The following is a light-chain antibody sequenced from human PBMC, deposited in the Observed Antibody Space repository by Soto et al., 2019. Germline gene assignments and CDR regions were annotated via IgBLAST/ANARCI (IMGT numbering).Light chain of an antibody. Sequence: EIVLTQSPGTLYLSPGERATLSCRASQTVLSNLAWYQQKPGQAPRLLIYGASTRATGIPARFSGSGSGTEFTLTISSLQSEDFEVYYCQQYNNWPITFGQGTRLEIK. CDR2: GAS. J-gene: IGKJ5*01. V-gene: IGKV3-15*01. CDR3: QQYNNWPIT. CDR1: QTVLSN.